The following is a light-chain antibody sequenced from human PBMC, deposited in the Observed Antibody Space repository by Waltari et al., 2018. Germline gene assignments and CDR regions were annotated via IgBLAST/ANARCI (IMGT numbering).Light chain of an antibody. CDR1: SPNIGAGYD. V-gene: IGLV1-40*01. Sequence: QSVLTQPPSVSGAPGQRVTISCTGSSPNIGAGYDVQWYQQLPGTAPKLLIDGNSNRPSGVPDRVSGSKSGTSASLAITGLQAEDEADYYCQSYDSSLSGSVVFGGGTKLTVL. J-gene: IGLJ2*01. CDR3: QSYDSSLSGSVV. CDR2: GNS.